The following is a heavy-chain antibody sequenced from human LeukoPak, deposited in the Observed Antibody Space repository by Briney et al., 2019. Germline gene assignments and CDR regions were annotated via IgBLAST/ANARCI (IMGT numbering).Heavy chain of an antibody. D-gene: IGHD2/OR15-2a*01. Sequence: GGSLRLSCAASGFTFSNYPMYWVRQAPGKGLEWVAVIWYDGSNKYYADSVKGRFTVSRDNSKNALYLQMNSLRAEDTAVYYCARVINSQYFDYWGQGTLVTVSS. CDR1: GFTFSNYP. J-gene: IGHJ4*02. CDR3: ARVINSQYFDY. CDR2: IWYDGSNK. V-gene: IGHV3-33*08.